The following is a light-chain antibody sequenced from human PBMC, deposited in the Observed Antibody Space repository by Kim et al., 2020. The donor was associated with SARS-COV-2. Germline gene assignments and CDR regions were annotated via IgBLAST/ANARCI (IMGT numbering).Light chain of an antibody. CDR2: DVS. Sequence: PGRALTLSRPVTDSDVGSYFCCCQVHPGKPAMLMMYDVSNWPSGVSNRFTGSKSGNTASMTISGIQAEEEADYYCSSGTSISTKWVFGAGTQVTVL. V-gene: IGLV2-14*03. CDR3: SSGTSISTKWV. CDR1: DSDVGSYFC. J-gene: IGLJ3*02.